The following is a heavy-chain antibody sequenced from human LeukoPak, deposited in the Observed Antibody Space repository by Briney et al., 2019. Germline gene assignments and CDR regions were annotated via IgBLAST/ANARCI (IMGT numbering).Heavy chain of an antibody. D-gene: IGHD3-22*01. Sequence: SETLSLXCTVSGGSSSSSSYYWGWIRQPPGKGLEWIGSIYYSGITYYNPSLKSRVTISVDTSKNQFSLKLSSVTAADTAVYYCARELFSFVGYYDSSGYYDYWGQGTLVTVSS. V-gene: IGHV4-39*07. J-gene: IGHJ4*02. CDR1: GGSSSSSSYY. CDR2: IYYSGIT. CDR3: ARELFSFVGYYDSSGYYDY.